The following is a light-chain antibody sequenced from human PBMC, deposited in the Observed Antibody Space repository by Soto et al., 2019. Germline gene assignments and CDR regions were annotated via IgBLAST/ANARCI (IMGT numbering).Light chain of an antibody. CDR1: QSVRSD. J-gene: IGKJ4*01. Sequence: EIVLTQSPATLSVSPGDRATLSCRASQSVRSDLAWLQQIPGQAPRLLIYDASTRATGIPARFSGSVSGTEFTLTISSLQSEDFAIYYCQQYNNWPLTFGGGTKVEIK. CDR2: DAS. CDR3: QQYNNWPLT. V-gene: IGKV3-15*01.